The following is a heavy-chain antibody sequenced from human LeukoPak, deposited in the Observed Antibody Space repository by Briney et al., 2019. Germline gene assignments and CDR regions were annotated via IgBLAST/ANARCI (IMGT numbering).Heavy chain of an antibody. V-gene: IGHV3-20*04. D-gene: IGHD2-2*01. Sequence: GGSLRLSCAASGFTFSSYAMSWVRQVPGKGLEWVSGVNCDGGATAYAYSVHVRVTVSRDSATSSLYLQMNSLRAEDTAVYYCARSARRGTLVPAALFDTRYYFYYSMDVWGKGTTVTVSS. CDR2: VNCDGGAT. CDR1: GFTFSSYA. J-gene: IGHJ6*03. CDR3: ARSARRGTLVPAALFDTRYYFYYSMDV.